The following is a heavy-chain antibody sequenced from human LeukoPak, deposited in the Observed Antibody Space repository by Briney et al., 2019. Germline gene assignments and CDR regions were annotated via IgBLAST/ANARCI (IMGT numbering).Heavy chain of an antibody. CDR2: IKEDGNRI. V-gene: IGHV3-7*01. CDR1: GFTFSTYW. Sequence: GGSLRLSCAASGFTFSTYWMSWVRQAPGKGLEWVANIKEDGNRIYYVDSVKGRFTIPRENAKNSLYLQMSSLRAEDTAVYYCARGGWYYFEYWGQGVLVTVSS. CDR3: ARGGWYYFEY. J-gene: IGHJ4*02.